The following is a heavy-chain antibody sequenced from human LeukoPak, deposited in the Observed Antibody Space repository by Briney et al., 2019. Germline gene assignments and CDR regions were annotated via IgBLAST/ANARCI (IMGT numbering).Heavy chain of an antibody. CDR1: GYTFTSYY. J-gene: IGHJ6*02. V-gene: IGHV1-2*02. Sequence: EASVKVSCKASGYTFTSYYIHWVRQAPGQGLEWMAWINPKSGGTSYAEKFQGRVTMTRDTSISTAYMELSRPRSGDTAVYYCARGDSSAWYGAGWVNYYGMDVWGQGTTVTVSS. CDR3: ARGDSSAWYGAGWVNYYGMDV. CDR2: INPKSGGT. D-gene: IGHD6-19*01.